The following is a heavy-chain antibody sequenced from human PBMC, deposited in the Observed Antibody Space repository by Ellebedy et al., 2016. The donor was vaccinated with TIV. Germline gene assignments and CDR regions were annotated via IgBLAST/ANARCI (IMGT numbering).Heavy chain of an antibody. CDR1: GDSISSGTDF. Sequence: MPSETLSLTCTVSGDSISSGTDFWAWIRQPPGKGLEWIGSIYYTGRTYYNPSLGSRVTISVDMSKDQFSLKLSSVTAADTAVYFCARRRGGTGYSRGWDNNYYYYYGMDVWGQGTTVTVSS. CDR3: ARRRGGTGYSRGWDNNYYYYYGMDV. CDR2: IYYTGRT. J-gene: IGHJ6*02. V-gene: IGHV4-39*01. D-gene: IGHD6-19*01.